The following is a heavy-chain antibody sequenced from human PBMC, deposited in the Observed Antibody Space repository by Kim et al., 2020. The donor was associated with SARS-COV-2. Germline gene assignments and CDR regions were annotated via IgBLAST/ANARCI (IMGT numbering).Heavy chain of an antibody. V-gene: IGHV4-31*03. CDR1: GGSISSGGYY. Sequence: SETLSLTCTVSGGSISSGGYYWSWIRQHPGKGLKWIGYIYYSGSTYYNPSLKSRVTISVDTSKNQFSLKLSSVTAADTAVYYCARASGDKNWFDPWGQGTLVTVSS. CDR3: ARASGDKNWFDP. CDR2: IYYSGST. D-gene: IGHD2-21*01. J-gene: IGHJ5*02.